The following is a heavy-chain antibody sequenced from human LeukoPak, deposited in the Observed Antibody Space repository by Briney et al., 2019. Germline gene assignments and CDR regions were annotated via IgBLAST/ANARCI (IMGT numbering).Heavy chain of an antibody. CDR1: GFTFSSYG. CDR2: IRYDGSNE. CDR3: AKDEGSSGIAAAGTFDY. D-gene: IGHD6-13*01. V-gene: IGHV3-30*02. Sequence: GGSLRLSCAASGFTFSSYGMHWVRQAPGKGLEWVSFIRYDGSNEYYADSVKGRFTISRDNSKNTLYLQMNSLRAEDTAVYYCAKDEGSSGIAAAGTFDYWGQGTLVTVSS. J-gene: IGHJ4*02.